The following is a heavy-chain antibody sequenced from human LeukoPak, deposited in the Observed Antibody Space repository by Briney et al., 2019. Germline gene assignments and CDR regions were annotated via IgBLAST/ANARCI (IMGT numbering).Heavy chain of an antibody. CDR3: ANVFPSQQLVSITFGYYMDV. CDR1: GFTFSSYA. J-gene: IGHJ6*03. V-gene: IGHV3-30*04. Sequence: GGSLRLSCAASGFTFSSYAMHWVRQAPGKGLEWVAVISYDGSNKYYADSVKGRFTISRDNSKNTLYLQMNSLRAEDTAVYYCANVFPSQQLVSITFGYYMDVWGKGTTVTISS. D-gene: IGHD6-13*01. CDR2: ISYDGSNK.